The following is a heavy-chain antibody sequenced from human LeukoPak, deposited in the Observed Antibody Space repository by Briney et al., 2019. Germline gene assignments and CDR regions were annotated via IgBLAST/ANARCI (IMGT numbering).Heavy chain of an antibody. V-gene: IGHV4-30-2*01. D-gene: IGHD6-6*01. CDR3: ARDSSSDDYYYYYGMDV. CDR2: IYHSGST. J-gene: IGHJ6*02. Sequence: SQTLSLTCAVSGGSISSGGYSWSWIRQPPGKGLEWIGYIYHSGSTYYNPSLKSRVTISVDRSKNQFSLKLSSVTAADTAVYYCARDSSSDDYYYYYGMDVWGQGTTVTVSS. CDR1: GGSISSGGYS.